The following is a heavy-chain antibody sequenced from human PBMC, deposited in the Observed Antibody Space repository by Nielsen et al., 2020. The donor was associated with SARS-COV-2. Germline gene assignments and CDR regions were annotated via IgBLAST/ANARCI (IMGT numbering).Heavy chain of an antibody. V-gene: IGHV4-34*01. CDR3: ASRFFLDY. CDR1: GGSFSGYY. J-gene: IGHJ4*02. CDR2: ISHSGST. Sequence: GSLRLSCAVYGGSFSGYYWSWIRQPPGKGLEWIGEISHSGSTNYNPSLKSRVTISVDTSKNQLSLKLSSVTAADTAVYYCASRFFLDYWGQGTLVTVSS. D-gene: IGHD3-3*01.